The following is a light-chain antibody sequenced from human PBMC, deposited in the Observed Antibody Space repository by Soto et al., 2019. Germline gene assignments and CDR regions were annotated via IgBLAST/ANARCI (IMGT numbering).Light chain of an antibody. CDR3: CSYAGSSTYV. Sequence: QSVLTQPASVSGSPGQSITISCTGTSSDVGSYNLVSWYQQHPGKAPKFMIYEATKRPSGVSNRFSGSKSGNTASLTISGLQAEDEADYYCCSYAGSSTYVFGTGTKVTV. J-gene: IGLJ1*01. CDR1: SSDVGSYNL. CDR2: EAT. V-gene: IGLV2-23*01.